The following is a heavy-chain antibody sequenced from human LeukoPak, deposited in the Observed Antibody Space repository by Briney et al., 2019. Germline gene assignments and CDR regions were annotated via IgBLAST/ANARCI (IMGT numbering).Heavy chain of an antibody. Sequence: SETLSLTCAVYGGSFSGYYWSWIRQPPGKGLEWIGYIYYSGSTNYNPSLKSRVTISVDTSKNQFSLKLSSVTAADTAVYYCARDRDCHFDYWGQGTLVTVSS. V-gene: IGHV4-59*01. CDR3: ARDRDCHFDY. CDR1: GGSFSGYY. D-gene: IGHD2-21*02. CDR2: IYYSGST. J-gene: IGHJ4*02.